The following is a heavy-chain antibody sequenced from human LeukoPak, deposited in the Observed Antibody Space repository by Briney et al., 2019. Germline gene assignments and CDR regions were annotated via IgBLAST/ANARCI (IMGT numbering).Heavy chain of an antibody. CDR3: AAGGIYSLLDY. CDR2: FDTEHGGA. V-gene: IGHV1-24*01. J-gene: IGHJ4*02. D-gene: IGHD1-26*01. CDR1: GYSLTDLS. Sequence: ASVKVSCKVSGYSLTDLSMHWVRQAPGNGLEWMGGFDTEHGGAIYAQKFQGRVSMTEDTSTDTAYMELSSLRSEDTAVYYCAAGGIYSLLDYWGQGTLVTVSS.